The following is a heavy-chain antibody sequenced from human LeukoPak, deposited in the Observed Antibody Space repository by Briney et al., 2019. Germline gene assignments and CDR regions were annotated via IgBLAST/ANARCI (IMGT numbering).Heavy chain of an antibody. D-gene: IGHD2-2*01. J-gene: IGHJ3*02. CDR3: ARDCSSSSCWVDAFGI. Sequence: SETLSLTCGVYGGSLSGYYWSWIRQPPGKGLEWIGEVIHSGSTNYNPSLKSRVTISLDTSKNQLSLKLSSVTAADTAVYYCARDCSSSSCWVDAFGIWGQGTMVTVSS. V-gene: IGHV4-34*12. CDR2: VIHSGST. CDR1: GGSLSGYY.